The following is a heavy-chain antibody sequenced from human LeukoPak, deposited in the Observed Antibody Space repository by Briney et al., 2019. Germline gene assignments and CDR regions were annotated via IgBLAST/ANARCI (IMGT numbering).Heavy chain of an antibody. J-gene: IGHJ6*02. V-gene: IGHV3-23*01. CDR1: GFTFSSYA. CDR3: ARDGTHKVYYYGSGILKYGMDV. D-gene: IGHD3-10*01. Sequence: GGSLRLSCAASGFTFSSYAMSWVRQAPGKGLEWVSAISGSGGSTYYADSVKGRFTISRDNSKNTLYLQMNSLRAEDTAVYYCARDGTHKVYYYGSGILKYGMDVWGQGTTVTVSS. CDR2: ISGSGGST.